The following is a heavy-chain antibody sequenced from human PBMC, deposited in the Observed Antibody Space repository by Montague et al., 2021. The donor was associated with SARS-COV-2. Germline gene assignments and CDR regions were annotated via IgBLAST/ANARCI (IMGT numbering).Heavy chain of an antibody. J-gene: IGHJ4*02. D-gene: IGHD3-22*01. CDR1: GFSLSTRGMG. V-gene: IGHV2-70*04. Sequence: PALVKPTQTLTLTCTFSGFSLSTRGMGASWIRQPPGKALEWLARMDWDDEKFYSTSLKTRLFISKDTSKNKVVLTMTNMDRVDTATYYCALYYYESHYYYMKIYWGQGTLVTVSS. CDR2: MDWDDEK. CDR3: ALYYYESHYYYMKIY.